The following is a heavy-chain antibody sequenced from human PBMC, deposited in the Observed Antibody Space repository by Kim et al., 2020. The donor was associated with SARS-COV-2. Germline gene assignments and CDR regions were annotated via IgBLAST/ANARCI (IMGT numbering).Heavy chain of an antibody. D-gene: IGHD5-12*01. J-gene: IGHJ4*02. CDR1: GFTFSNAW. Sequence: GGSLRLSCAASGFTFSNAWMSWVRQAPGKGLEWVGRIKSKTDGGTTDYAAPVKGRFTISRDDSKNTLYLQMNSLKTEDTAVYYCTTTGGYSGYEDYDYWGQGTLVTVSS. CDR3: TTTGGYSGYEDYDY. V-gene: IGHV3-15*01. CDR2: IKSKTDGGTT.